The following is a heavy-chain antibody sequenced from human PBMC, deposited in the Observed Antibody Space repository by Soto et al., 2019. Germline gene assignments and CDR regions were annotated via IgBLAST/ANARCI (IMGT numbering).Heavy chain of an antibody. V-gene: IGHV3-30*01. CDR3: ARDFGDYESYYYGMDV. CDR1: GFTSSRYA. Sequence: QVQLVESGGGVVQPGRSLRLSCAASGFTSSRYAIHWVRQAPGKGLEWVAVVSYDGSEKSYADSVKARFTISRDNSENTLYLQMNSLKPEDTAVYYCARDFGDYESYYYGMDVWGQGTTVTVSS. D-gene: IGHD4-17*01. J-gene: IGHJ6*02. CDR2: VSYDGSEK.